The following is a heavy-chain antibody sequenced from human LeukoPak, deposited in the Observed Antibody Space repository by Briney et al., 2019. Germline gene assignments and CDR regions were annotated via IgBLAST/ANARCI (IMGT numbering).Heavy chain of an antibody. CDR2: IYYSGST. D-gene: IGHD3-22*01. CDR3: ARGLGYYYDSSGYSN. Sequence: SETLSLTCTVSGGSISSSSYYWGWIRQPPGKGLEWIGSIYYSGSTYYNPSLKSRVTISVDTSKNQFSLKLSSVTAADTAVYYCARGLGYYYDSSGYSNWGQGTLVTVSS. J-gene: IGHJ4*02. CDR1: GGSISSSSYY. V-gene: IGHV4-39*07.